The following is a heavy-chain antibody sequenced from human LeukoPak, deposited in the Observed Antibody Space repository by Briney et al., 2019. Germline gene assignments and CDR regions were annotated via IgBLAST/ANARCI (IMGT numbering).Heavy chain of an antibody. CDR2: IYYSGST. CDR3: WRGLVPGFFSWFDP. J-gene: IGHJ5*02. CDR1: GGSISSSSYY. Sequence: SETLSLTCTVSGGSISSSSYYWGWIRQPPGKGLEWIGSIYYSGSTYYNPSLKSRVTISVDTSKNQFSLKLSSGTAADTAFYYLWRGLVPGFFSWFDPWGPGTLVTVSS. D-gene: IGHD2-8*01. V-gene: IGHV4-39*01.